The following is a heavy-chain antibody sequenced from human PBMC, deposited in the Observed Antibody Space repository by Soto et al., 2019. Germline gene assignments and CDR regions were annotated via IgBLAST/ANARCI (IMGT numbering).Heavy chain of an antibody. CDR2: IVPTVDTS. CDR1: GATFSSYA. Sequence: QVQLVQSGAEVRQPASSVKVSCKTSGATFSSYAITWVRQAPGQGLEWMGGIVPTVDTSTYAQKFQGRVKINADKFKNTVYLELSSLRSDDTAVYYCVRVVAIPGYPDNWGQGTLVTVSS. CDR3: VRVVAIPGYPDN. J-gene: IGHJ4*02. V-gene: IGHV1-69*14. D-gene: IGHD5-12*01.